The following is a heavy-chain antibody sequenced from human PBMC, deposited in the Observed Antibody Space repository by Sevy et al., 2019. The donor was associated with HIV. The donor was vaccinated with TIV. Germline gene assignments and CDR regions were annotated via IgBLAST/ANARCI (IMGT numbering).Heavy chain of an antibody. D-gene: IGHD1-26*01. CDR2: LNWNGGST. CDR1: GFTFDDYG. Sequence: GGSLRLSCAASGFTFDDYGMSWVRRAPGKGLEWVSGLNWNGGSTGYADSVKGRFTISRDNAKNSLYLQMNSLRAEDTALYYCARGPDSGSYSPFDYWGQGTLVTVSS. V-gene: IGHV3-20*04. CDR3: ARGPDSGSYSPFDY. J-gene: IGHJ4*02.